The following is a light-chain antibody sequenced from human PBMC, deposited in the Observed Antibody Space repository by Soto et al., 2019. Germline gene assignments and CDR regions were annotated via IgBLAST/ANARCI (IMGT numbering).Light chain of an antibody. J-gene: IGLJ2*01. V-gene: IGLV1-44*01. CDR1: SSNIASNT. CDR3: AAWDDSLNGPL. Sequence: QSVLTQPPSASGTPGQRVTISCSGSSSNIASNTVNCYQQLPGTAPKLLIYNNNHRPSGVLDRFSGSKSGTSASLAISGLQSEDEADYYCAAWDDSLNGPLFGGGTKLTVL. CDR2: NNN.